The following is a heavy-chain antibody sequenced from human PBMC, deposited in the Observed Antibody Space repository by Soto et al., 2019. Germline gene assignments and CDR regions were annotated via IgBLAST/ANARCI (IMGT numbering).Heavy chain of an antibody. Sequence: PSETLSLTCTVSGGSISSSSYYWGWIRQPPGKGLEWIGSIYYSGSTYYNPSLKSRVTISVDTSKNQFSLKLSSVTAADTAVYYCARLRRETRTVVLVVPAAISAADYRGQGTLVTVSS. J-gene: IGHJ4*02. V-gene: IGHV4-39*01. D-gene: IGHD2-2*02. CDR3: ARLRRETRTVVLVVPAAISAADY. CDR1: GGSISSSSYY. CDR2: IYYSGST.